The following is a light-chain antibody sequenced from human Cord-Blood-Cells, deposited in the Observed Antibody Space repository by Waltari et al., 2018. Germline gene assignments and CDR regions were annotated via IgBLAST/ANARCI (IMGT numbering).Light chain of an antibody. Sequence: SYELTQPPSVSVSPGQTASITCSGDKLGDKYACWYQQKPGQSPVLVIYQDSKRPSGIPERFSGSNSGNTATLANRGTQAMEEADYYCQAWDSSSVVFGGGTKLTVL. CDR1: KLGDKY. CDR3: QAWDSSSVV. CDR2: QDS. J-gene: IGLJ2*01. V-gene: IGLV3-1*01.